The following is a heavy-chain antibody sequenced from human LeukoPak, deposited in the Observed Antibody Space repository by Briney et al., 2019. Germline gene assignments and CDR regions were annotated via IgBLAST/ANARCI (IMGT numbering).Heavy chain of an antibody. V-gene: IGHV3-53*01. CDR3: ARGVIDVYIRTRMLDY. D-gene: IGHD5/OR15-5a*01. Sequence: GGSLRLSCAASGLTVSSNYMSWVRQAPGRGLEWVSVIYSGGSTYYADSVKGRFTISRDTSNNTLYLQMNSLRAEDTAVYYCARGVIDVYIRTRMLDYWGQGTLVTVSS. CDR2: IYSGGST. CDR1: GLTVSSNY. J-gene: IGHJ4*02.